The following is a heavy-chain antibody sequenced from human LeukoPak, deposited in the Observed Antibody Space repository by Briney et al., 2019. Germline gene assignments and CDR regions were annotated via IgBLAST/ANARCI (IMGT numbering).Heavy chain of an antibody. V-gene: IGHV4-34*01. CDR1: GGSFSGYY. D-gene: IGHD6-19*01. Sequence: SETLSLTCAVYGGSFSGYYWSWIRQPPGKGLEWIGEINHSGSTNYNPSLKSRVTISVDTSKNQFSLKLSSVTAADTAVYYCARGTAGRPAVRNWGQGTLVTVSS. J-gene: IGHJ4*02. CDR2: INHSGST. CDR3: ARGTAGRPAVRN.